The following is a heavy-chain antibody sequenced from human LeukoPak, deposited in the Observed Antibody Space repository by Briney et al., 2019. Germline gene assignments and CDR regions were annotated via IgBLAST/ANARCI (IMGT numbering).Heavy chain of an antibody. V-gene: IGHV3-21*01. CDR3: AAAYSSSWHEDY. D-gene: IGHD6-13*01. CDR1: GFTFSGYS. J-gene: IGHJ4*02. CDR2: ISSSSSYI. Sequence: GGSLRLSCAASGFTFSGYSMNWVRQAPGKGLEWVSSISSSSSYIYYADSVKGRFTISRDNAKNSLYLQMNSLRAEDTAVYYCAAAYSSSWHEDYWGQGTLVTVSS.